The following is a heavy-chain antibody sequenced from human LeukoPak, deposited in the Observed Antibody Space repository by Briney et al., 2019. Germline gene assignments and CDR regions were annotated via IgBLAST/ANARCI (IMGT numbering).Heavy chain of an antibody. D-gene: IGHD3-10*01. V-gene: IGHV1-18*01. Sequence: ASVKVSCKASVYTFTSYGISWVRPAPGQGLEWMGWISAYNGNTNYAPKLQGRVTMTTDTSTSTAYMELRSLRSDDTAVYYCARDSHGEWFGGEKPWDAFDIWGQGTMVTVSS. J-gene: IGHJ3*02. CDR2: ISAYNGNT. CDR3: ARDSHGEWFGGEKPWDAFDI. CDR1: VYTFTSYG.